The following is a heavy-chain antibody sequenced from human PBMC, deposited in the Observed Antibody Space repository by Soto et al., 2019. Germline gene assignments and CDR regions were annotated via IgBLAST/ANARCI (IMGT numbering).Heavy chain of an antibody. CDR3: ARSYSGSEYWFEP. D-gene: IGHD6-6*01. V-gene: IGHV4-30-4*01. Sequence: SETLSLTCTVSGGSISSGDYYWSWIRQPPGKGLEWIGYIYYTGSTYYNPSLKSQVTIPLDTPKTQFSLKLTSVTAADTAVYYCARSYSGSEYWFEPWGQGTLVTVSS. CDR1: GGSISSGDYY. CDR2: IYYTGST. J-gene: IGHJ5*02.